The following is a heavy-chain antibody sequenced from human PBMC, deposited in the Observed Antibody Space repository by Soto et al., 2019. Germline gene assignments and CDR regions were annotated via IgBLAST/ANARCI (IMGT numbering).Heavy chain of an antibody. Sequence: SETLSLTCTVSGGSISSYYWSWIRQPPGKGLEWIGYIYYSGSTNYNPSLKSRVTISVDTSKNQFSLKLSSVTAADTAVYYCARTIAAAGTVGRKGHWFDPWGQGTLVTVSS. CDR3: ARTIAAAGTVGRKGHWFDP. J-gene: IGHJ5*02. CDR2: IYYSGST. V-gene: IGHV4-59*08. CDR1: GGSISSYY. D-gene: IGHD6-13*01.